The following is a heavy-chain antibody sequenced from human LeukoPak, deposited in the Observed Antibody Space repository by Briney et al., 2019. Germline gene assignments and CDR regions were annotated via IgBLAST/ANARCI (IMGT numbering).Heavy chain of an antibody. Sequence: ASVKVSCKASGYTFTSYYMHWVRQAPGQGLEWMGIINPSGGSTSYAQKFRGRVTMTRDTSTSTVYMELSSLRSEDTAVYYCARDGDSSGYYRGTTPFDYWGQGTLVTVSS. J-gene: IGHJ4*02. CDR3: ARDGDSSGYYRGTTPFDY. V-gene: IGHV1-46*01. CDR1: GYTFTSYY. CDR2: INPSGGST. D-gene: IGHD3-22*01.